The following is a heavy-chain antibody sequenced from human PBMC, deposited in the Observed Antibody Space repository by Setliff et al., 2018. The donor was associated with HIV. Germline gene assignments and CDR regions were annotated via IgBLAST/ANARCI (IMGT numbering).Heavy chain of an antibody. Sequence: SETLSLTCSVSGGSVGSGSYYWSWIRQSPGNGLEWLGYIYYSGSTTYNPSLRSQVTISIDKSKNQLSLNLRSVTAADTAVYYCARDPPGYGDSKDYWGQGKLVTVSS. J-gene: IGHJ4*02. CDR2: IYYSGST. V-gene: IGHV4-61*01. D-gene: IGHD4-17*01. CDR1: GGSVGSGSYY. CDR3: ARDPPGYGDSKDY.